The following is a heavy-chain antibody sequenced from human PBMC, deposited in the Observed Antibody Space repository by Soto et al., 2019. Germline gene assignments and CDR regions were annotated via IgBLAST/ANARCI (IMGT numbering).Heavy chain of an antibody. J-gene: IGHJ4*02. Sequence: GGSLRLSCAASGFTFSNAWMSWVRQAPGKGLEWVGRIKSKTDGGTTDYAAPVKGRFTISRDNSKNTLYLQMNSLRAEDTAVYYCAKGRRTYYDFWSGSGGVDYWGQGTLVTVSS. V-gene: IGHV3-15*01. CDR1: GFTFSNAW. CDR2: IKSKTDGGTT. CDR3: AKGRRTYYDFWSGSGGVDY. D-gene: IGHD3-3*01.